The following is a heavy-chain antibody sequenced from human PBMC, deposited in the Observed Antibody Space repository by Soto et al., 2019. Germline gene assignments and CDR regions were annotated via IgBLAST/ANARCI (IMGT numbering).Heavy chain of an antibody. D-gene: IGHD5-12*01. Sequence: SETLSLTCAVYGGSFSGYYWSWIRQPPGKGLEWIGEINHSGSTNYNPSLKSRVTISVDTSTSTAYMELRSLRSDDTAVYYCARGWVGSGYDPWGQGTLVTVSS. J-gene: IGHJ5*02. CDR3: ARGWVGSGYDP. CDR2: INHSGST. CDR1: GGSFSGYY. V-gene: IGHV4-34*01.